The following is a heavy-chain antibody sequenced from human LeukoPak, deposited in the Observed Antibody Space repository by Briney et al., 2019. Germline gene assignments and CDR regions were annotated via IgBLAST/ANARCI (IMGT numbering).Heavy chain of an antibody. CDR1: GYTFTGYY. V-gene: IGHV1-2*02. J-gene: IGHJ3*02. D-gene: IGHD4-23*01. Sequence: GASVTVSCKASGYTFTGYYMHWVRQAPGQGLEWMGWINPNSGGTNYAQKFQGRVTMTRDTSISTAYMELSRLRSDDTAVYYCARRTVVTPGAFDIWGQGTMVTVSS. CDR3: ARRTVVTPGAFDI. CDR2: INPNSGGT.